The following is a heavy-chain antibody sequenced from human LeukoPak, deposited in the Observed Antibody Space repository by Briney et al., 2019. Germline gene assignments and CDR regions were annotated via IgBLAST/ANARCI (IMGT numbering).Heavy chain of an antibody. CDR1: GFTFSSYA. Sequence: GGSLRPSCAASGFTFSSYAMHWVRQAPGKGLEWVAVISYDGSNKYYADSVKGRFTISRDNSKNTLYLQMNSLRAEDTAVYYCARAGLDAFDIWGQGTMVTVSS. J-gene: IGHJ3*02. CDR3: ARAGLDAFDI. V-gene: IGHV3-30-3*01. CDR2: ISYDGSNK.